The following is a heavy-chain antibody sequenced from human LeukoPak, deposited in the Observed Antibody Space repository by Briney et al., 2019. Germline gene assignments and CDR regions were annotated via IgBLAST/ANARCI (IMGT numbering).Heavy chain of an antibody. CDR3: AADDFPYYFEY. V-gene: IGHV3-11*04. Sequence: PGGSLRLSCAASGFPFSDYYMSWIRQAPGRGLECVSSISGSGTPIYYSDSVKGRFTIYRDNTKNSLYLQVNSLRAEDTAVYYCAADDFPYYFEYWGQGALVTVSS. J-gene: IGHJ4*02. CDR2: ISGSGTPI. CDR1: GFPFSDYY. D-gene: IGHD3-3*01.